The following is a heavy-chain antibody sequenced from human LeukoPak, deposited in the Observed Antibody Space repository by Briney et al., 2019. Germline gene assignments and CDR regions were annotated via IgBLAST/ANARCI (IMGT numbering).Heavy chain of an antibody. Sequence: SETLSLTCTVSGGSMSSGSSYWGWIRQPPGKGLEWIGSLYYSGSTYYSPSLENRVTISLDTSKNQFSLKLSSMTAADTAVYFCARLRDDNGAWYYFDSWGQGTLVTVSS. D-gene: IGHD2-8*01. CDR3: ARLRDDNGAWYYFDS. J-gene: IGHJ4*02. V-gene: IGHV4-39*01. CDR2: LYYSGST. CDR1: GGSMSSGSSY.